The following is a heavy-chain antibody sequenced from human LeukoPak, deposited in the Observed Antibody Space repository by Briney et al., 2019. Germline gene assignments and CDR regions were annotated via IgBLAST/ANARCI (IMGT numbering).Heavy chain of an antibody. D-gene: IGHD6-6*01. J-gene: IGHJ4*02. Sequence: SETLSLTCAVYGGSFSGYYWSWIRQPPGQGLEWIGEINHSGSTNYNPSLKSRVTISVDRSKNQFSLKLSSVTAADTAVYYCARGSDSSSDYLGQGTLVTGSS. CDR1: GGSFSGYY. V-gene: IGHV4-34*01. CDR3: ARGSDSSSDY. CDR2: INHSGST.